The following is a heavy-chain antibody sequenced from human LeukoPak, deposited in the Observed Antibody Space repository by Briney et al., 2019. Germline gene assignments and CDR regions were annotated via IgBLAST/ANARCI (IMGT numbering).Heavy chain of an antibody. Sequence: SETLSLTCTVSGGSISSYYWSWIRQPAGKGLGWIGRIYTSGSTNYNPSLKSRVTMSVDTSKNQFSLKLRSVTAADTAVYYCARSDWYYFDYWGQGTLVTVSS. CDR1: GGSISSYY. D-gene: IGHD2-21*01. V-gene: IGHV4-4*07. CDR2: IYTSGST. CDR3: ARSDWYYFDY. J-gene: IGHJ4*02.